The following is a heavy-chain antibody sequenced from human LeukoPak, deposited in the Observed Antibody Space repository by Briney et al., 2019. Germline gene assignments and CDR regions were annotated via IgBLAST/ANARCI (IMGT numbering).Heavy chain of an antibody. J-gene: IGHJ4*02. CDR1: GYSFTSYW. D-gene: IGHD3-10*01. Sequence: PGESLKISCKGSGYSFTSYWIGWVRQMPAKGLEWMGIIYPGDSDTRYSPSFQGQVTISADKSISTAYLQWSSLKASDTAMYYCARAEVGSARLRTFDYWGQGTLVTVSS. CDR3: ARAEVGSARLRTFDY. V-gene: IGHV5-51*03. CDR2: IYPGDSDT.